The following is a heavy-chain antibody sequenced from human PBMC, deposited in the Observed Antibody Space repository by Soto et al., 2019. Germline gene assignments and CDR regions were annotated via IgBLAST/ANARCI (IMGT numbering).Heavy chain of an antibody. J-gene: IGHJ4*02. CDR2: INEDGSTI. CDR3: ARDRGGGGGY. D-gene: IGHD3-16*01. V-gene: IGHV3-74*01. Sequence: EVQLVESGGGLVQPGGSLRLSCAASGFTFSSYWMHWVRQAPGKGLVWVSRINEDGSTINYADSVKGRFTISRDNAKNTLYRERNGVGAEDRVLYYCARDRGGGGGYWGQGTLVTVSS. CDR1: GFTFSSYW.